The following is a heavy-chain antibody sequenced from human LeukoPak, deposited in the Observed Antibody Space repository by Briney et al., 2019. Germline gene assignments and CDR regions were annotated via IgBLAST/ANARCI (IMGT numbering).Heavy chain of an antibody. V-gene: IGHV4-59*02. Sequence: SETLSLTCTVSGGSVNNYYWSWIRQPPGKGLEWIGYVYYSGTTNYKPSLKSRVTISVDTSKNQFSLKVSSVTAADTAVYYCASKKGSGSPFDSWGQGTLVTVSS. D-gene: IGHD1-26*01. CDR1: GGSVNNYY. CDR2: VYYSGTT. CDR3: ASKKGSGSPFDS. J-gene: IGHJ4*02.